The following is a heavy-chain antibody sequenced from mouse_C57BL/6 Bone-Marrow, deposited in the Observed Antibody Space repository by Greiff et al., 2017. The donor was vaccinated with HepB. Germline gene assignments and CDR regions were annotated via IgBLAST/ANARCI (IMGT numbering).Heavy chain of an antibody. J-gene: IGHJ2*01. V-gene: IGHV5-17*01. Sequence: EVKLQESGGGLVKPGGSLKLSCAASGFTFSDYGMHWVRQAPEEGLEWVAYISSGSSTIYYADTVKGRFTISRDNAKNTLFLQMTSLRSEDTAMYYCAAHARRGYYFDYWGQGTTLTVSS. CDR2: ISSGSSTI. CDR1: GFTFSDYG. D-gene: IGHD3-2*02. CDR3: AAHARRGYYFDY.